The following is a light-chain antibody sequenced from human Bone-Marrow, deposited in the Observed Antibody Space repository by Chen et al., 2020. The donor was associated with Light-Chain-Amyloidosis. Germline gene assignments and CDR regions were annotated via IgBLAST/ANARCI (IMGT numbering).Light chain of an antibody. Sequence: DIQMTQSPSSLSASVGDKVTITWRASQNIGNYLNWYQQKPGKAPKFLISAASSLQSGVPSRFSGSGSGTDFTLTISSLEPEDFATYFCQHCYSTPRTFGGGIKVEIK. CDR3: QHCYSTPRT. CDR2: AAS. CDR1: QNIGNY. J-gene: IGKJ4*01. V-gene: IGKV1-39*01.